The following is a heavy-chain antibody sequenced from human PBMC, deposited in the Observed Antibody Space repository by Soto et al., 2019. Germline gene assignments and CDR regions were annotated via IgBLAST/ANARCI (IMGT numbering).Heavy chain of an antibody. CDR2: VSYDGNIK. V-gene: IGHV3-30*18. J-gene: IGHJ4*02. CDR1: GFSFKSYS. Sequence: QVRLVESGGGVVQPGRTLRLSCAASGFSFKSYSMHWVRHVPGRGLEWVALVSYDGNIKHYADSVKGRFTISRDNSKNTLFLQMSGLGSDDTATYYCAKGISDWRNLRWLLGNYFDSWGQGTLVTVSS. CDR3: AKGISDWRNLRWLLGNYFDS. D-gene: IGHD2-21*02.